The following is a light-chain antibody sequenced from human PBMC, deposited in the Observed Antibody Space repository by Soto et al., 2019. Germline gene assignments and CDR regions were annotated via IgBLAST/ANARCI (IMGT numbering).Light chain of an antibody. CDR1: QSVGSNY. J-gene: IGKJ3*01. V-gene: IGKV3D-20*02. CDR3: QQHNNWPPIT. CDR2: AAS. Sequence: EIVLTQSPGTLSLSPGESATLSCRASQSVGSNYLAWYQQKPGQAPRLVIYAASTRATGIPDTFSGSRSGTDFTLTISSLEPEDFAVYYCQQHNNWPPITFGPGTKVDIK.